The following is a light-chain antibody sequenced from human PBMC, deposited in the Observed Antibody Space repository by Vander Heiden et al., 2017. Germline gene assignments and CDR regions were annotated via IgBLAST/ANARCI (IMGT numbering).Light chain of an antibody. CDR1: QSVKTG. CDR3: QERSNWPQT. CDR2: DAS. Sequence: ETVLTQSPATLSLSPGEGAPLSCRASQSVKTGLAWYQHKAGQSPRLLIYDASKSAADISARFSGSGSGTDFTLTIRSLEPEDSAVYYCQERSNWPQTFGQGTKVEIK. V-gene: IGKV3-11*01. J-gene: IGKJ2*01.